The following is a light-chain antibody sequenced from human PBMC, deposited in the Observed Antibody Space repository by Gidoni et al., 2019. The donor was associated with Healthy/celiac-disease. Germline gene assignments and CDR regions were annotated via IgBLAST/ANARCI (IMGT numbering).Light chain of an antibody. CDR3: QQRYSTPQGT. CDR1: QRISSS. Sequence: DIQMTQSPSSLSASVGDRVTITCRASQRISSSLNWYQQKPGKAPKRLIYAASSLQSGVTSRFSGSGSWTEFSLTISSRQPEEVATEYCQQRYSTPQGTFGQGTKLEIK. J-gene: IGKJ2*02. CDR2: AAS. V-gene: IGKV1-39*01.